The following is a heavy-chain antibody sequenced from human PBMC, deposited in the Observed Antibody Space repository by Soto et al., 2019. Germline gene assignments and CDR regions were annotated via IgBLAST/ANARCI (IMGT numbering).Heavy chain of an antibody. Sequence: GGSLRLSCAASGFTFSSYGMHWVRQAPGKGLEWVAVIWYDGSNKYYADSVKGRFTISRDNSKNTLYLQMNSLRAEDTAVYYCAREVGYGGRVPYYYYGMDVWGQGTTVTVSS. J-gene: IGHJ6*02. V-gene: IGHV3-33*01. D-gene: IGHD5-12*01. CDR1: GFTFSSYG. CDR2: IWYDGSNK. CDR3: AREVGYGGRVPYYYYGMDV.